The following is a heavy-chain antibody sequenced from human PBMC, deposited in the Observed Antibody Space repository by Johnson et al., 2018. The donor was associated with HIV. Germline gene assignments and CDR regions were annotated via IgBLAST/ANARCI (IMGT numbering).Heavy chain of an antibody. D-gene: IGHD1-26*01. CDR3: AKDRALGWELIGAFDI. J-gene: IGHJ3*02. Sequence: MLLVESGGSVVWPGGSLRLSCAASGFTFNDYGMSWVRHVPGKGLEWVSGINWNGGSKGYADSVKGRFTISRDNAKNSLYLQMNSLTVEDTALYYCAKDRALGWELIGAFDIWGQGTMVTVSS. V-gene: IGHV3-20*04. CDR2: INWNGGSK. CDR1: GFTFNDYG.